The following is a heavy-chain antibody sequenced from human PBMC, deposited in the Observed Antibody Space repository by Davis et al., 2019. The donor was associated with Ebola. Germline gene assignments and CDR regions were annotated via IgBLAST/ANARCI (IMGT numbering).Heavy chain of an antibody. Sequence: SETLSLTCAVYGGSFTANYWRWIRQPPGQGLEWIGEINHSVSTNYNPSLKSRVTISVDTSKNQFSLKLSSVAAADTAVYYCASASTVTPFDYWGQGTLVTVSS. CDR1: GGSFTANY. V-gene: IGHV4-34*01. CDR3: ASASTVTPFDY. CDR2: INHSVST. D-gene: IGHD4-11*01. J-gene: IGHJ4*02.